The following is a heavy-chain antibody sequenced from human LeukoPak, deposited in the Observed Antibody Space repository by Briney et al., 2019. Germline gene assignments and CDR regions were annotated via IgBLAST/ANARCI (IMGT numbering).Heavy chain of an antibody. CDR2: IYTSGST. J-gene: IGHJ6*03. D-gene: IGHD2-2*01. CDR1: GGSISSYY. V-gene: IGHV4-4*07. CDR3: ARDARVPAARNYYYYYYMDV. Sequence: PSETLSLTCTVSGGSISSYYRSWIRQPAGKGLEWIGRIYTSGSTNYNPSLKSRVTMSVDTSKNQFSLKLSSVTAADTAVYYCARDARVPAARNYYYYYYMDVWGKGTTVTVSS.